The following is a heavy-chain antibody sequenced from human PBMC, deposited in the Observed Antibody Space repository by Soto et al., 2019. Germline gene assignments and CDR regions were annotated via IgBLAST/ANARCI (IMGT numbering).Heavy chain of an antibody. Sequence: QVQLVQSGAEVKKPGASVKVSCKASGYTFTSSDINWVRPATGQGLEWMGWMIPNRGNTGHAQKFQGRVTMTRNTSISTAYMALSSLRSADTAVYYCARERSGWPDYWGQGTLVTVSS. CDR2: MIPNRGNT. D-gene: IGHD6-19*01. CDR1: GYTFTSSD. J-gene: IGHJ4*02. V-gene: IGHV1-8*01. CDR3: ARERSGWPDY.